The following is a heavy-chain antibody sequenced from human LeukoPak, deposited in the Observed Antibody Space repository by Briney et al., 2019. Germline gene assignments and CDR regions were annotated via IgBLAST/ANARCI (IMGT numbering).Heavy chain of an antibody. CDR1: GGSITSSSHY. J-gene: IGHJ4*02. CDR3: ASHPDIAGRDY. Sequence: SETLSLTCTVSGGSITSSSHYWGWIRQPPGKGLEWVGSIYYSGSTYYNPSLKSRVTISVDTSKNQFSLKLSSVTAADTAVYYCASHPDIAGRDYWGQGTLVTVSS. V-gene: IGHV4-39*07. CDR2: IYYSGST. D-gene: IGHD2-15*01.